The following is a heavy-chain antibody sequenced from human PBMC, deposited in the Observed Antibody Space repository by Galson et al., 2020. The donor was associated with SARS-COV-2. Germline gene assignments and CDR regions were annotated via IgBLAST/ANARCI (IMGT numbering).Heavy chain of an antibody. CDR3: ARALQTRDGYKPYYYYGMDG. J-gene: IGHJ6*02. CDR2: ISYDGSNK. CDR1: GFTFSYYA. Sequence: TGGSLRLSCAASGFTFSYYAMHWVRQAPGKGLEWVALISYDGSNKYDADSVKGRFTVSRDNSKNTLYLQMNSLTGEDTAVYYCARALQTRDGYKPYYYYGMDGWGQGTTVTVSS. D-gene: IGHD5-12*01. V-gene: IGHV3-30-3*01.